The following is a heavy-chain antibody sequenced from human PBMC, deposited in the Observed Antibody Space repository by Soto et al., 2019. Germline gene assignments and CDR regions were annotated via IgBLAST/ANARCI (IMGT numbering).Heavy chain of an antibody. J-gene: IGHJ6*02. CDR1: GFTFSDYY. CDR3: ARDQSWLFSVAAPNYYGMDV. CDR2: ISSSSSYT. Sequence: GGSLRLSCAASGFTFSDYYMSWIRQAPGKGLEWVSYISSSSSYTNYADSVKGRFTISRDNAKNSLYLQMNSLRAEDTAVYYCARDQSWLFSVAAPNYYGMDVWGQGTTVTVSS. D-gene: IGHD6-19*01. V-gene: IGHV3-11*06.